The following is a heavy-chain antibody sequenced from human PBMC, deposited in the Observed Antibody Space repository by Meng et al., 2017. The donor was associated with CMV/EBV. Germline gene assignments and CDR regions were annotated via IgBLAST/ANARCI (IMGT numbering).Heavy chain of an antibody. J-gene: IGHJ4*02. CDR3: ARGLRGPYCSSTSCYSAFDY. CDR2: ISYDGSNK. V-gene: IGHV3-30*04. Sequence: GGSLRLSCAASGFTFSSYAMHWVRQAPGKGLEWVAVISYDGSNKYYADSVKGRFTISRDNSKNTLYLQMNSLRAEDTAVYYCARGLRGPYCSSTSCYSAFDYWAREPWSPSPQ. CDR1: GFTFSSYA. D-gene: IGHD2-2*01.